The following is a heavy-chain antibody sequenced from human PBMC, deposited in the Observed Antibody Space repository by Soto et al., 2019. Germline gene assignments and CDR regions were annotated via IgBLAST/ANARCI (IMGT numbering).Heavy chain of an antibody. CDR3: ARAHSSGRIIDY. D-gene: IGHD6-19*01. J-gene: IGHJ4*02. CDR2: IYYSGST. CDR1: GGSISSGVYY. V-gene: IGHV4-31*03. Sequence: PSETLSLTCTVSGGSISSGVYYWSWIRQHPGKGLEWIGYIYYSGSTYYNPSLKSRVTVSVDTSKNQFSLKLTSVTAADTAVYYCARAHSSGRIIDYWGQGTLVTVSS.